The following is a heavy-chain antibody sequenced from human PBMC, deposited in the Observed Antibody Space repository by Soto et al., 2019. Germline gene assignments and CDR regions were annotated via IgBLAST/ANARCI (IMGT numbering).Heavy chain of an antibody. CDR2: IYPGDSET. D-gene: IGHD2-21*02. CDR3: ARLVGGADKWYFDF. CDR1: GYSFPTSW. J-gene: IGHJ4*02. Sequence: GESLKISCKGSGYSFPTSWIGWVRQMPGKGLEWMGIIYPGDSETKTNPSFQGQAAISADRSISTTYLQWRSLKASDTAIYFCARLVGGADKWYFDFWGPGTLVTSPQ. V-gene: IGHV5-51*01.